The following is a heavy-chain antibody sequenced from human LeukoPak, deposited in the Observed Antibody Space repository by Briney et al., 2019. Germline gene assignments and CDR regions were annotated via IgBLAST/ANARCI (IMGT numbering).Heavy chain of an antibody. J-gene: IGHJ3*02. CDR2: IRYDGSNK. CDR1: GFTFSSYG. Sequence: PGGSLRLSCAASGFTFSSYGMHWVRQAPGKGLEWVAFIRYDGSNKYYADSVKGRFTISRDNSKNTLYLQMNSLRAEDTAVYYCAKIWTTIFGVDDAFDIWGQGTMVTVSS. D-gene: IGHD3-3*01. V-gene: IGHV3-30*02. CDR3: AKIWTTIFGVDDAFDI.